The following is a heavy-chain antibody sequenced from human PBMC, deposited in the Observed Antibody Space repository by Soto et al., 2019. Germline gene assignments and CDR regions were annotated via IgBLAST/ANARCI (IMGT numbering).Heavy chain of an antibody. D-gene: IGHD6-6*01. CDR1: GGTFSSYA. J-gene: IGHJ6*02. CDR2: IIPIFGTA. CDR3: ARDSSSSDAYYYYGMDV. Sequence: SVKVSCKASGGTFSSYAISWVRQAPGQGLEWMGGIIPIFGTANYAQKFQGRVTITADESTSTAYMELSSLRSEDTAVYYCARDSSSSDAYYYYGMDVWGQGTTVTVSS. V-gene: IGHV1-69*13.